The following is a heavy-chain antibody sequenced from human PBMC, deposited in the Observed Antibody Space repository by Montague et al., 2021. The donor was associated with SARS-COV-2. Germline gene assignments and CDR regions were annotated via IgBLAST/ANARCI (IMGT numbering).Heavy chain of an antibody. J-gene: IGHJ6*02. Sequence: SETLSLTCAVYGASFSGYYWNFIRQTPGKGLEWLGETSHSGTTKYNPSLKSRFTISADTSKNQFSLTLTSVTAADTAVYFCARRPGRVWGLDVWGHGTTVTVSS. CDR1: GASFSGYY. D-gene: IGHD3-10*01. CDR2: TSHSGTT. CDR3: ARRPGRVWGLDV. V-gene: IGHV4-34*01.